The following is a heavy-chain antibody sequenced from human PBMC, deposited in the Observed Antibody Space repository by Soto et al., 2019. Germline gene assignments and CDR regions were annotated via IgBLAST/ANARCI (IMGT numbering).Heavy chain of an antibody. D-gene: IGHD4-17*01. CDR2: IYYRGST. Sequence: QVQLQESGPGLVKPSETLSLTCIVSGDSVSIGTYYWSWIRQPPGKGLEWIGYIYYRGSTNYNPSIKSRVTISIDTSRNQFSLKVNSVTAADTAVYYCARGLDYVGFDYWGQGSLVAVSS. J-gene: IGHJ4*02. CDR1: GDSVSIGTYY. V-gene: IGHV4-61*01. CDR3: ARGLDYVGFDY.